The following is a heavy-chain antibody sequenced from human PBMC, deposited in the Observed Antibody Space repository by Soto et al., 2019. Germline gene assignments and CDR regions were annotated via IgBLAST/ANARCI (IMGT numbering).Heavy chain of an antibody. V-gene: IGHV1-69*13. CDR1: GGTFSSYA. Sequence: ASVKVSCKAPGGTFSSYAISWVRQAPGQGLEWMGGIIPIFGTANYAQKFQGRVTITADESTSTAYMELSSLRSEDTAVYYCAREDYSNSRYYYYGMDVWGQGTTVTVSS. J-gene: IGHJ6*02. CDR2: IIPIFGTA. D-gene: IGHD4-4*01. CDR3: AREDYSNSRYYYYGMDV.